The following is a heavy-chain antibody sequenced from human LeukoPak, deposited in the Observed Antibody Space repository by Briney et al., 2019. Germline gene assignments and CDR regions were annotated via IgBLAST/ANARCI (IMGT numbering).Heavy chain of an antibody. CDR2: IIPIFGTA. Sequence: ASVKVSCKTSGGTFSNYAISWVRQAPGQGLEWMGGIIPIFGTANYAQKFQGRVTITTDESTSTAYMELSSLRSEDTAVYYCARSLFGEFTFDYWGQGTLVTVSS. J-gene: IGHJ4*02. V-gene: IGHV1-69*05. D-gene: IGHD3-10*02. CDR1: GGTFSNYA. CDR3: ARSLFGEFTFDY.